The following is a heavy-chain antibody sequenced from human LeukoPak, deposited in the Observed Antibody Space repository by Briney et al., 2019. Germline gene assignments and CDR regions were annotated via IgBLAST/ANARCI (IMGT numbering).Heavy chain of an antibody. Sequence: PGGSLSLSCAASGFTFSSYATSWVRQAPGKGLEWASAISGSGGSTYYADSVKGRFTISRDNSKNTLYLQMNSLRAGDTAVYYCAKDRRRIAVAGISPFDYWGQGTLVTVSS. CDR2: ISGSGGST. J-gene: IGHJ4*02. CDR1: GFTFSSYA. D-gene: IGHD6-19*01. V-gene: IGHV3-23*01. CDR3: AKDRRRIAVAGISPFDY.